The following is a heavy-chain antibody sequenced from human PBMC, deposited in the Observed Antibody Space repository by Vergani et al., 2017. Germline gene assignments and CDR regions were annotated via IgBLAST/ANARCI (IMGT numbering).Heavy chain of an antibody. CDR3: AREDIVVVPAAISYYYYYMDV. CDR1: GFTFSDYY. V-gene: IGHV3-11*01. J-gene: IGHJ6*03. CDR2: ISSSGSTI. D-gene: IGHD2-2*02. Sequence: QVQLVESGGGLVKPGGSLRLSCAASGFTFSDYYMSWIRQAPGKGLEWVSYISSSGSTIYYADSVKGRFTISRDNAKNSLYLQMNSLKAEDTAVYYCAREDIVVVPAAISYYYYYMDVWGKGTTVTVSS.